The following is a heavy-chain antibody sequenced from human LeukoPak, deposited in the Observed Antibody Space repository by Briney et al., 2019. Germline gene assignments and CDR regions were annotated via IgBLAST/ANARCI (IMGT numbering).Heavy chain of an antibody. CDR3: ARDAGGVSSGWYVNYFDY. J-gene: IGHJ4*02. D-gene: IGHD6-19*01. CDR2: IYYSGST. V-gene: IGHV4-59*01. CDR1: GGSISSYY. Sequence: PSETLSLTCTVSGGSISSYYWSWIRQPPGKGLEWIGYIYYSGSTNYNPSLKSRVTISVDMSKNQFSLKLSSVTAADTAVYYCARDAGGVSSGWYVNYFDYWGQGTLVTVSS.